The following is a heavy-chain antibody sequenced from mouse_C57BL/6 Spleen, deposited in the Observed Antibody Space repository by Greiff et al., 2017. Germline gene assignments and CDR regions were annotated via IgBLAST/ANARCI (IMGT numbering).Heavy chain of an antibody. CDR3: TRTHYYGSSPYYFDY. J-gene: IGHJ2*01. CDR1: GYTFTSYW. CDR2: IYPGNSDT. V-gene: IGHV1-5*01. D-gene: IGHD1-1*01. Sequence: EVQLQQSGTVLARPGASVKMSCKTSGYTFTSYWMHWVKQRPGQGLEWIGAIYPGNSDTSYNQKFKGKAKLTAVTSASTAYLELSSLTNEDSAVYYCTRTHYYGSSPYYFDYWGQGTTLTVSS.